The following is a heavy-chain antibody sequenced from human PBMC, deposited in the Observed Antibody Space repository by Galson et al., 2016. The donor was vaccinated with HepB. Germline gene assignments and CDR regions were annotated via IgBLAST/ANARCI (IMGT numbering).Heavy chain of an antibody. CDR3: ARGDDILTGTYYFDY. D-gene: IGHD3-9*01. V-gene: IGHV4-30-4*01. CDR1: GGSISSGDYY. CDR2: IYYSGST. J-gene: IGHJ4*02. Sequence: LSLTCTVSGGSISSGDYYWSWIRQPPGKGLEWIGYIYYSGSTYYNPSLKSRVTISVDTSKNQFSLKLSSVTAADTAVYYCARGDDILTGTYYFDYRGQGTLVTVSS.